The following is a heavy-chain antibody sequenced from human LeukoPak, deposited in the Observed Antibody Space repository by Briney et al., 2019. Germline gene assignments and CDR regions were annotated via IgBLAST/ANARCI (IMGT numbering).Heavy chain of an antibody. D-gene: IGHD1-1*01. V-gene: IGHV6-1*01. Sequence: SQTLSLTCAISGDSVSSNSVAWNWVRQSPSRGLEWLGRTCYKSKWSNDYAFSVKIRITINPAKSKYQFSLHLNYVPPEDTVVYSCARCVHKLAHFDSWGQETPVTVSS. CDR3: ARCVHKLAHFDS. CDR1: GDSVSSNSVA. J-gene: IGHJ4*02. CDR2: TCYKSKWSN.